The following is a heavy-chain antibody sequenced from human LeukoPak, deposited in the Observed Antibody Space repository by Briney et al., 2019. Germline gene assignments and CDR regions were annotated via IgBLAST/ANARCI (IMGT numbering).Heavy chain of an antibody. CDR2: ISGSGGST. D-gene: IGHD2-15*01. J-gene: IGHJ4*02. V-gene: IGHV3-23*01. CDR3: AKKAGFVVVVVASTPFYY. CDR1: GFTFSSYA. Sequence: GSLRLSCAASGFTFSSYAMSWVRQAPGKGLEWVSAISGSGGSTYYADSVKGRFTISRDNSKNTLYLQMNSLRAEDTAVYYCAKKAGFVVVVVASTPFYYWGQGTLVTVSS.